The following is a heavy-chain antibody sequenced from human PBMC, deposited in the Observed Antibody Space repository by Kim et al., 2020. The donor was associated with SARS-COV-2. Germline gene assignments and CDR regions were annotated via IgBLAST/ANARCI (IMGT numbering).Heavy chain of an antibody. CDR1: GFTFSTYY. V-gene: IGHV3-7*01. CDR2: IKQDGSEK. D-gene: IGHD6-19*01. Sequence: GSLRLSCAASGFTFSTYYMTWVRQAPGKGLEWVANIKQDGSEKEYVDSVKGRFTISRDNAKNSLYLQMNSLRAEDTAVYYCAGGMGWLVEDWGQGTLVT. J-gene: IGHJ4*02. CDR3: AGGMGWLVED.